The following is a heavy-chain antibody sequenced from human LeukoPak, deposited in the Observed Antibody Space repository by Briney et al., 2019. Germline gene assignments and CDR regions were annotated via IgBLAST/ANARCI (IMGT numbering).Heavy chain of an antibody. J-gene: IGHJ4*02. Sequence: PGGTLRLSCAASGFTFSSYSMNWVRQAPGKGLEWVSSISSSSSYIYYADSVKGRFTISRDNAKNSLYLQMNSLRAEDTAVYYCARDLTFGGDPYYFDYWGQGTLVTVSS. D-gene: IGHD3-16*01. CDR2: ISSSSSYI. CDR1: GFTFSSYS. CDR3: ARDLTFGGDPYYFDY. V-gene: IGHV3-21*01.